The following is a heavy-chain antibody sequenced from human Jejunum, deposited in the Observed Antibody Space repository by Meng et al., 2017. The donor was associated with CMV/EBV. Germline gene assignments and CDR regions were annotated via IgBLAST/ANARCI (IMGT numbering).Heavy chain of an antibody. J-gene: IGHJ6*02. CDR1: GFNFISSW. Sequence: SGFNFISSWMNWVRQVPGKGLECVANIKQDGGGRYYVESVKGRFTISRNNAKNSLFLQMDGLRAEDTAVYYCARQKCGGDCDMDVWGQGTTVTVSS. CDR3: ARQKCGGDCDMDV. D-gene: IGHD2-21*01. CDR2: IKQDGGGR. V-gene: IGHV3-7*01.